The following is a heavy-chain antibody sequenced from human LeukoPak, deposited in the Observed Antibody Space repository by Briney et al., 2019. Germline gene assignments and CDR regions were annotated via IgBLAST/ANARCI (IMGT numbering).Heavy chain of an antibody. Sequence: SETLSLTCTASGVSISYYYWSWIRQPPGKGLEWIGHIKYSGSTNHNPSLKRRGTIFLDTSKNQFSLMLSSVTAADTAVYYCANRRGDWYFDLWGRGTLVTVSS. D-gene: IGHD3-10*01. CDR2: IKYSGST. CDR1: GVSISYYY. J-gene: IGHJ2*01. V-gene: IGHV4-59*01. CDR3: ANRRGDWYFDL.